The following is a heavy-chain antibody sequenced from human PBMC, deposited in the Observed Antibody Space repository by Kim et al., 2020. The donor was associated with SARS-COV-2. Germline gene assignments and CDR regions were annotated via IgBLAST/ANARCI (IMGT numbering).Heavy chain of an antibody. V-gene: IGHV3-30*02. J-gene: IGHJ6*02. Sequence: DEGQKYSAASVKGRFPISRDDSKNTLYMQMTSRRAEDTAVYYCATAIMGDVWGQGTTVTVSS. D-gene: IGHD2-8*01. CDR2: DEGQK. CDR3: ATAIMGDV.